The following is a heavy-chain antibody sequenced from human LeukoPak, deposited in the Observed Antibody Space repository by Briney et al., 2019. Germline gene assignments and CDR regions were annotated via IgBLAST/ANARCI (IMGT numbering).Heavy chain of an antibody. CDR3: ARDLTPEGASDY. Sequence: RGGSLRLSCAPSGYSFSRYWMSWVRQARGRWMEWVANIKQEGSAKYWVGAVKGRFNISRYNAKNSLYLQMNSLRDEDTAVYYCARDLTPEGASDYWGQGTVVTCSS. J-gene: IGHJ4*02. CDR1: GYSFSRYW. D-gene: IGHD4-17*01. CDR2: IKQEGSAK. V-gene: IGHV3-7*01.